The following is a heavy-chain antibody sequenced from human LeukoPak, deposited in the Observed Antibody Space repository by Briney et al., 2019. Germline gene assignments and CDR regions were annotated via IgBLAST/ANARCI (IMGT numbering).Heavy chain of an antibody. CDR2: INPNSGGT. D-gene: IGHD6-13*01. Sequence: ASVKVSCKASGYTFTSYDINWVRQAPGQGLEWMGWINPNSGGTNYAQKFQGRVTMTRDTSISTAYMELSRLRSDDTAVYYCARSSRASSSWPDYWGQGTLVTVSS. CDR3: ARSSRASSSWPDY. V-gene: IGHV1-2*02. CDR1: GYTFTSYD. J-gene: IGHJ4*02.